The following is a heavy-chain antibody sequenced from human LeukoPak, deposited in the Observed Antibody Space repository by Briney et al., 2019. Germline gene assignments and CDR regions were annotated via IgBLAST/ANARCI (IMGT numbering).Heavy chain of an antibody. D-gene: IGHD6-19*01. CDR2: INPKSGGT. CDR1: GYTFTGYY. Sequence: ASVKVSCKASGYTFTGYYMHWVRQAPGQGLEWVGWINPKSGGTNYAQKFQGRVTMTSDTSITTVYMELSRLRSDDTAVYYCARDGDNSSYYYYYMDVWGKGTTVTVSS. J-gene: IGHJ6*03. V-gene: IGHV1-2*02. CDR3: ARDGDNSSYYYYYMDV.